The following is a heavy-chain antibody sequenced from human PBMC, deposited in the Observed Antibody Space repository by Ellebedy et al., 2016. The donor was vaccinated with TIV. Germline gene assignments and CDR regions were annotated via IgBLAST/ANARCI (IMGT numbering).Heavy chain of an antibody. V-gene: IGHV1-2*02. D-gene: IGHD1-26*01. J-gene: IGHJ4*02. CDR1: GYTFTGYY. CDR2: INPNSDST. CDR3: ARGRGLLRPYYFDY. Sequence: ASVKVSXXASGYTFTGYYMHWVRQAPGQGLEWMGWINPNSDSTIYAQKFQGRVTMTRDTSINTAYMELSRLRSDDTAIYYCARGRGLLRPYYFDYWGQGTLVTVSS.